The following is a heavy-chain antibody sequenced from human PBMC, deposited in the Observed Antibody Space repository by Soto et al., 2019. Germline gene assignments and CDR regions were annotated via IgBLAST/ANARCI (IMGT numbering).Heavy chain of an antibody. CDR3: ARAFQWVVGARYSSSWYYYYYYMDV. CDR2: INSDGSST. V-gene: IGHV3-74*01. D-gene: IGHD6-13*01. J-gene: IGHJ6*03. Sequence: GGSLRLSCAASGFTFSSYWMHWVRQAPGKGLVWVSRINSDGSSTSYADSVKGRFTISRDNAKNKLYLQMNSLRAEDTAVYYCARAFQWVVGARYSSSWYYYYYYMDVWGKGTTVTVSS. CDR1: GFTFSSYW.